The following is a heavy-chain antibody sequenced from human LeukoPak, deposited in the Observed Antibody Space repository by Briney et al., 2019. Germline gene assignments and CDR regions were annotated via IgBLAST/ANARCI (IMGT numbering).Heavy chain of an antibody. J-gene: IGHJ4*02. D-gene: IGHD2-2*02. CDR1: GFALSSHW. CDR3: AKDLVDCSSTSCYTQGDY. V-gene: IGHV3-23*01. Sequence: GGSLRLSCAASGFALSSHWMTWVRQAPGKGLEWVSAISGSGGSTYYADSVKGRFTIPRDNSKNTLYLQMNSLRAEDTAVYYCAKDLVDCSSTSCYTQGDYWGQGTLVTVSS. CDR2: ISGSGGST.